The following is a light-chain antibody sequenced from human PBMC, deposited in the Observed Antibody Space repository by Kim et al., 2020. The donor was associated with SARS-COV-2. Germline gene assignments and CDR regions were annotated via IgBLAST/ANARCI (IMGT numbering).Light chain of an antibody. Sequence: QSVLTQPPSVSEAPRQRVTISCSGSSSNIGNNVVNWYQQLPGKAPKLLIYHDDLLPSGVSDRFSGSKSGTSASLAISGLQSEDEADYYCAAWDDSLNGVLFGGGTKVTVL. CDR3: AAWDDSLNGVL. CDR2: HDD. J-gene: IGLJ2*01. CDR1: SSNIGNNV. V-gene: IGLV1-36*01.